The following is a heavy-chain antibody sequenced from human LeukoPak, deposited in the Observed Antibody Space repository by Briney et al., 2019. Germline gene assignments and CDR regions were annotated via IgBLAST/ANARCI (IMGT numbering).Heavy chain of an antibody. CDR3: AKDVKTVDAFDI. CDR1: GFTFYSYG. CDR2: ISGSGGTT. V-gene: IGHV3-23*01. J-gene: IGHJ3*02. Sequence: GGSLRLSCAASGFTFYSYGMSCVRQAPGKGLEGVSGISGSGGTTYYADSLKGRFTIPRDNSRNRLYLQMNSLRAEDPAVYYCAKDVKTVDAFDIWGRGTMVAVSS.